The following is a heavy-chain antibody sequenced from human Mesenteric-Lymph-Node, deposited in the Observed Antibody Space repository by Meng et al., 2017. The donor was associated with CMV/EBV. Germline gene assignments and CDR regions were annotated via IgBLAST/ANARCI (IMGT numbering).Heavy chain of an antibody. D-gene: IGHD3-9*01. CDR3: ARGSSYDILTGYFDY. Sequence: QVQFHQWGVGPLHPSATLSVTCAVYGGSFSGYYWNWIRQSPETGLEWVGEINHSGSTTYNQSFTSRLIIPVDTSTNQISLNMSSVTAADTAVYYCARGSSYDILTGYFDYWGQGALVTVSS. J-gene: IGHJ4*02. V-gene: IGHV4-34*01. CDR2: INHSGST. CDR1: GGSFSGYY.